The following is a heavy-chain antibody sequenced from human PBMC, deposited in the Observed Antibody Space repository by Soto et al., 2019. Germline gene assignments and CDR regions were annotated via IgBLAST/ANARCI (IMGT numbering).Heavy chain of an antibody. D-gene: IGHD6-19*01. CDR2: ISNSGSYT. CDR3: ARGIEVALTYFES. CDR1: GFRFSDYY. Sequence: GGSLRLSCAASGFRFSDYYMNWVRQTPGKGLEWLAFISNSGSYTNYADSVKGRFSISRDNAKNSLYLQMNSLRVGDTAVYYCARGIEVALTYFESWDQGSLVTVSS. J-gene: IGHJ4*02. V-gene: IGHV3-11*06.